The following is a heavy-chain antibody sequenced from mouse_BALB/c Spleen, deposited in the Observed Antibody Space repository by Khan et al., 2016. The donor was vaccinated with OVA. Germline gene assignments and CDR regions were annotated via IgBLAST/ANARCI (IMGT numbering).Heavy chain of an antibody. V-gene: IGHV3-2*02. CDR1: GCSITSDYA. Sequence: QLEESGPGLVKPSQSLSLTCTVTGCSITSDYAWNWIRQFPGNKLEWMGYITYSGSTSYNPSLKSRISITRDSSKNQFFLRLNSVTTEDTATYFCARRSVWGAGATVTVSS. J-gene: IGHJ1*01. CDR2: ITYSGST. CDR3: ARRSV.